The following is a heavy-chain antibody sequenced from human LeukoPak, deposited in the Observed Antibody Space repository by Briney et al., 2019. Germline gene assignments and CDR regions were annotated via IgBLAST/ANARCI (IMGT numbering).Heavy chain of an antibody. D-gene: IGHD2-2*01. CDR3: ARRKVPAANDY. J-gene: IGHJ4*02. V-gene: IGHV3-11*01. CDR1: GFTFSNAW. CDR2: TSPSGSRM. Sequence: PGGSLRLSCAASGFTFSNAWMSWVRQAPGQGLEWVSYTSPSGSRMYYADSVRGRFTISRDNANSSLFLQMNSLTADDTAVYYCARRKVPAANDYWGQGTLVTVSS.